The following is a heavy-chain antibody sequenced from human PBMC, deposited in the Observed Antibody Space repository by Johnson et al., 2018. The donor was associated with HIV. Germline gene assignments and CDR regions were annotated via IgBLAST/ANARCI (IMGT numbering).Heavy chain of an antibody. V-gene: IGHV3-30*03. CDR1: GFTFSSYG. CDR3: ARGGSTAGFDI. CDR2: ISYNGTNQ. D-gene: IGHD6-19*01. J-gene: IGHJ3*02. Sequence: QVQLVESGGGVVQPGRSLRLSCAASGFTFSSYGMHWVRQAPGKGLEWVAVISYNGTNQYYADSVKGRFTISRDNANNSLYLQMNSLRVADTAIYYCARGGSTAGFDIWGQGTMVTVSS.